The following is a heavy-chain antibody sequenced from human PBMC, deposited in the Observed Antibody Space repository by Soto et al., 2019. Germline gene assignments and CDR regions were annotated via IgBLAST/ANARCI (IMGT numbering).Heavy chain of an antibody. CDR2: IYSGGST. CDR1: GGSISQYY. Sequence: QVQLQESGPGLVKPSETLSLSCGVSGGSISQYYWSWIRQPAGKGLEWIGRIYSGGSTNYNTSPESRFTMSVDTAKNKFSRKLSSVTAADTAVYYCARGPGWFGDFSLAYWVQGTLVTVSS. J-gene: IGHJ4*02. CDR3: ARGPGWFGDFSLAY. V-gene: IGHV4-4*07. D-gene: IGHD3-10*01.